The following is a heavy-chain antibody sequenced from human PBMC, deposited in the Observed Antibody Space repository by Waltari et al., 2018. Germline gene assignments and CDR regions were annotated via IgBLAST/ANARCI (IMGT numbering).Heavy chain of an antibody. CDR2: IYTSGIT. Sequence: QVQLQESGPGLVKPSETLSLTCTVSGGSISSYYWRWIRQPPGKGLKWIGYIYTSGITHYIPSLRSRVTISVDTSKNQFSLKLSSVTAADTAVYYCARSPPFSSPGAFDIWGQGTMVTVSS. J-gene: IGHJ3*02. CDR3: ARSPPFSSPGAFDI. D-gene: IGHD6-13*01. CDR1: GGSISSYY. V-gene: IGHV4-4*09.